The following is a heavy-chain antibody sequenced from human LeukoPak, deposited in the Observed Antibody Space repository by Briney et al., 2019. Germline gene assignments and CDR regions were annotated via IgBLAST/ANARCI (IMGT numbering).Heavy chain of an antibody. Sequence: GGSLRLSCAASGFTFSSYAMSWVRQAPGKGLEWVANIKQDGSEKYYVDSVKGRFTISRDNAKNSLYLQMNSLRAEDTAVYYCASHSGSHLGRWGQGTLVTVSS. J-gene: IGHJ4*02. D-gene: IGHD1-26*01. V-gene: IGHV3-7*03. CDR2: IKQDGSEK. CDR3: ASHSGSHLGR. CDR1: GFTFSSYA.